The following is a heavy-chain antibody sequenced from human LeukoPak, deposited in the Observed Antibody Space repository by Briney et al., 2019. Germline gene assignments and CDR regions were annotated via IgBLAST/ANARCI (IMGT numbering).Heavy chain of an antibody. J-gene: IGHJ4*02. D-gene: IGHD6-6*01. CDR3: ARRYTDSSEGFDY. CDR1: GYTFTDYH. V-gene: IGHV1-2*02. Sequence: ASVKVSCKASGYTFTDYHIHWVRQAPGQGLEWMGWINPNSGGTNYAGKFQGRVTMTSDTSISTAYMDLSRLRSDDTAVYYCARRYTDSSEGFDYWGQGTPVTVSS. CDR2: INPNSGGT.